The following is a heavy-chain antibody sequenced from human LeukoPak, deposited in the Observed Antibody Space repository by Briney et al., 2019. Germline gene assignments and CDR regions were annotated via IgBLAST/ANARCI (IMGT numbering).Heavy chain of an antibody. Sequence: GGSLRLSCAASEFTFSIYAMSWVRQAPGKGLEWVSSITSAGESTYYAGSVKGRFTISRDNSRNTLYLQMNSLRVGDTAIYYCARDRPNYYGTNGHYYRRDGDYWGQGTLVTVSS. V-gene: IGHV3-23*01. CDR1: EFTFSIYA. CDR2: ITSAGEST. J-gene: IGHJ4*02. D-gene: IGHD3-22*01. CDR3: ARDRPNYYGTNGHYYRRDGDY.